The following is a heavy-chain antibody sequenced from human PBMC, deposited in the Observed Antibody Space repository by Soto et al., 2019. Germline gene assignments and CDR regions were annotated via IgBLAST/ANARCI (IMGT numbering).Heavy chain of an antibody. V-gene: IGHV1-3*01. Sequence: QVQFVQSGAEVKKPGASVKVSCKASGYTFTSYAMYWVRQAPGQRLEWMGWINAGNGNTKYSQKFQGRVTITRDTPATTAYMELSSLRSEDTAVYYCARAGYDTGNETYYFDYWGQGTVVTVSS. D-gene: IGHD3-22*01. CDR3: ARAGYDTGNETYYFDY. CDR1: GYTFTSYA. CDR2: INAGNGNT. J-gene: IGHJ4*02.